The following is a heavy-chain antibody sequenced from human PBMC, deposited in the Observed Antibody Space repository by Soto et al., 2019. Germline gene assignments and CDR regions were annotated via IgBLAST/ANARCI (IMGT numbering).Heavy chain of an antibody. Sequence: PSEPLSLTCTVSGGSISDYYWSWIRQSAGKGLEWIGRIFTSGTTHYNPSLKSRVTMSIDTSKNQFSLRLSSVHAADTALYYCASSFRYDSSAFHQWGQGTPVTVSS. CDR3: ASSFRYDSSAFHQ. J-gene: IGHJ1*01. CDR1: GGSISDYY. D-gene: IGHD3-22*01. CDR2: IFTSGTT. V-gene: IGHV4-4*07.